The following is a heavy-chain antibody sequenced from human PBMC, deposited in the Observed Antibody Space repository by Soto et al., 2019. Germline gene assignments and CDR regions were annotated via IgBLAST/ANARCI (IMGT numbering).Heavy chain of an antibody. Sequence: QVQLVQSGAEVKEPGDSVRVSCAASGYTFTAYYLHWVRQVPGQGLAWMGWINPKFGDTTYAQDFQGRVTMTRDMSISTVDMELSRLTSDDTAIYYCARNMDYYYGPGSGNGHGVWGQGTTVTVFS. CDR2: INPKFGDT. CDR3: ARNMDYYYGPGSGNGHGV. CDR1: GYTFTAYY. D-gene: IGHD3-10*01. V-gene: IGHV1-2*02. J-gene: IGHJ6*02.